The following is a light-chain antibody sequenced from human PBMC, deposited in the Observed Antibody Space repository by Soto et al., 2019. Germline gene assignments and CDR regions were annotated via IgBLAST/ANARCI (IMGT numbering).Light chain of an antibody. Sequence: EIVLTQSPATLSLSPGERATLSCRASQSISSYLAWYQQKPGQPPRLLIYDAFNRAPGIPARFSGSGSGTDFTLTISSLEPEDFAVYYCQQRSDWPAFGQGTKV. V-gene: IGKV3-11*01. CDR2: DAF. J-gene: IGKJ1*01. CDR1: QSISSY. CDR3: QQRSDWPA.